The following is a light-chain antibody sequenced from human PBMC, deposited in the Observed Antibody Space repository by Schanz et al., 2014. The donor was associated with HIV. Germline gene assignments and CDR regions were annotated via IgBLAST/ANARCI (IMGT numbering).Light chain of an antibody. CDR3: QQYSDFSIT. Sequence: DIQMPQSPSTLSASEGDRVTITCRARQDINDWLVWYQQKPGKAPKVLIYQASKLIRGVPSRFSGSGSGTEFSLTITGLLPDDFATYFCQQYSDFSITFGQGTRLDFK. J-gene: IGKJ5*01. CDR2: QAS. CDR1: QDINDW. V-gene: IGKV1-5*03.